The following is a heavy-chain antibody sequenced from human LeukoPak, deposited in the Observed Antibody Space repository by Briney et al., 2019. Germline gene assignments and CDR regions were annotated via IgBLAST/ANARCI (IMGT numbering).Heavy chain of an antibody. CDR2: IRSAVDTT. V-gene: IGHV3-23*01. CDR1: GFTFSSYG. Sequence: GGSLRLSCAASGFTFSSYGMHWVRQAPGKGLEWVSGIRSAVDTTHYADSVKGRFIISRDNSKNTLSLQLNSLRPEDTALYYCAKHFCTGLDCSLFDSWGQGTLVTVSS. J-gene: IGHJ4*02. CDR3: AKHFCTGLDCSLFDS. D-gene: IGHD3/OR15-3a*01.